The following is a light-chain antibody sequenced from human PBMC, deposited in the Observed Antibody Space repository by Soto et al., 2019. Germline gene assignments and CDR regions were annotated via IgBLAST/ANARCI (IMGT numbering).Light chain of an antibody. Sequence: DIQMTPSPSTLSASVGDRVTITCRASQSISSWLAWYQQKPGKAPKLLIYKASSLESGVPSRFSGSGSGTEFTLTISSLQPDDFATYYCQQYNSYLWTFGQGTKVDNK. V-gene: IGKV1-5*03. CDR2: KAS. J-gene: IGKJ1*01. CDR3: QQYNSYLWT. CDR1: QSISSW.